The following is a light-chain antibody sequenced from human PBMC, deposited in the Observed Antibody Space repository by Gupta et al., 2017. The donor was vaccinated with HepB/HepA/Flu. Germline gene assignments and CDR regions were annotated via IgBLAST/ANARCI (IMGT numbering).Light chain of an antibody. CDR1: QSVRSY. V-gene: IGKV3-11*01. J-gene: IGKJ3*01. CDR3: QQRSNWPTRLT. Sequence: ETVLTQSPGTLSLSPGERATLSCRARQSVRSYLAWYQNKPGQAPRLLSYDASNRAKGITARFSGSGGGTDFTLTIISREPEDFEVYYCQQRSNWPTRLTFGPGTKVDIK. CDR2: DAS.